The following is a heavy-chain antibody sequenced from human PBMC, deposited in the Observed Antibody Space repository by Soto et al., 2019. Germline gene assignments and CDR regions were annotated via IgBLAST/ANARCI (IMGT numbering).Heavy chain of an antibody. CDR1: GYTFTSYY. Sequence: SVKVSCKASGYTFTSYYMHWVRQPPGQGLEWMGIINPSGGSTSYAQKFQGRVTMTRDTSTRTVYMELGSPRSEDTAVYYCARSAQYYYDSSGYCEPGQNWFDPWGQGTLVTVSS. D-gene: IGHD3-22*01. CDR2: INPSGGST. V-gene: IGHV1-46*01. CDR3: ARSAQYYYDSSGYCEPGQNWFDP. J-gene: IGHJ5*02.